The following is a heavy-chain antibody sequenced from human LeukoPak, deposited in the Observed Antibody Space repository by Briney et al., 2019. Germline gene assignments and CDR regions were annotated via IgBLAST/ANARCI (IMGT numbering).Heavy chain of an antibody. V-gene: IGHV3-21*04. J-gene: IGHJ4*02. D-gene: IGHD4-17*01. Sequence: PGGSLRLSCAASGFTFSSYSMNWVRQAPGKGLEWVSSISSSSSYIYYADSVKGRFTFSRDNSKNTLYLQINSLRADDTAVYYCAKGESSVTTFFDYWGQGTLVTVSS. CDR1: GFTFSSYS. CDR3: AKGESSVTTFFDY. CDR2: ISSSSSYI.